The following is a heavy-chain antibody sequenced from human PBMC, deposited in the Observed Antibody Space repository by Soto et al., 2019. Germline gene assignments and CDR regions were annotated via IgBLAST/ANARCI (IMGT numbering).Heavy chain of an antibody. V-gene: IGHV4-34*01. Sequence: SETLSLTCAVYGVSFSGYYWSWIRQPPGKGLEWIGEINHSGSTNYNPSLKSRVTISVDTSKNQFSLKLSSVTAADTAVYYCARGRYYYYMDVWGKGTTVTVSS. J-gene: IGHJ6*03. CDR2: INHSGST. CDR3: ARGRYYYYMDV. CDR1: GVSFSGYY.